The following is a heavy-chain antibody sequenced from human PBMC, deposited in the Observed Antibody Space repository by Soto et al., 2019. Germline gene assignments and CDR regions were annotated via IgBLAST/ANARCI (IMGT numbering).Heavy chain of an antibody. CDR2: IDWDDDK. D-gene: IGHD4-17*01. Sequence: GSGPTLVNPTQTLTLTCTFSGFSLSSKGMRVSWIRQPPGKALEWLARIDWDDDKFYSPSLRTRLTISKDTSKNQVVLTMTNVDPKDTATYYCARSPGGFTVATYFFDYWGQGTLVTVSS. CDR3: ARSPGGFTVATYFFDY. V-gene: IGHV2-70*04. J-gene: IGHJ4*02. CDR1: GFSLSSKGMR.